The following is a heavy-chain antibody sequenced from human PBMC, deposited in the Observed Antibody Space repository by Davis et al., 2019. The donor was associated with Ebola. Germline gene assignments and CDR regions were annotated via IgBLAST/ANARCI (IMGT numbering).Heavy chain of an antibody. Sequence: ASVTVSCKASGYTFTGYYMHWVRQAPGQGLEWMGWINPNSGGTNYAQKFQGWVTMTRDTSISTAYMELSRLRSDDTAVYYCARGSVVPAAPNFDYWGQGTLVTVSS. CDR1: GYTFTGYY. V-gene: IGHV1-2*04. D-gene: IGHD2-2*01. CDR2: INPNSGGT. CDR3: ARGSVVPAAPNFDY. J-gene: IGHJ4*02.